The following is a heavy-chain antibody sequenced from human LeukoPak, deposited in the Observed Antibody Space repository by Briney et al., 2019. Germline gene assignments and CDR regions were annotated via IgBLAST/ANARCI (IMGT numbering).Heavy chain of an antibody. CDR3: ARDTPGIAARPGY. Sequence: SETLSLTCTVSGGSISSSSYYWGWIRQPPGKGLEWIGSIYYSGSTYYNPSLKSRVTISVDTSKNQFSLKLSSVTAADTAVYYCARDTPGIAARPGYWGQGTLVTVSS. D-gene: IGHD6-6*01. J-gene: IGHJ4*02. CDR1: GGSISSSSYY. V-gene: IGHV4-39*07. CDR2: IYYSGST.